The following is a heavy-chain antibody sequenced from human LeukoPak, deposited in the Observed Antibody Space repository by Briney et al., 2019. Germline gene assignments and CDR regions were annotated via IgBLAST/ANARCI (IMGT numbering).Heavy chain of an antibody. CDR1: GFIFKTYS. D-gene: IGHD3-16*01. J-gene: IGHJ4*02. Sequence: GSLRPSLSAFGFIFKTYSLTWVRQASGKGLGWVSSITGDCKYITYADSVKGRFTISRDNAKNSLYLQVASLRGDDTATYYCAREGNDYYYDQWGQGTLVTVSP. CDR2: ITGDCKYI. V-gene: IGHV3-21*01. CDR3: AREGNDYYYDQ.